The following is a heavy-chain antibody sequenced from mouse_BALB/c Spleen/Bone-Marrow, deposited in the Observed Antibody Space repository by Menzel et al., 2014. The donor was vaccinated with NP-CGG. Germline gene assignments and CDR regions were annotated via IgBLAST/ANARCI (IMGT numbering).Heavy chain of an antibody. CDR2: IYPGDGDT. Sequence: VQLQESGPELVKPGASVKISCKASGYAFSSSWMNWVKQRPGQGLEWIGRIYPGDGDTNYNGKFKGKATLTADKSSSTAYMQLSSLTSVDSAVYFCAGMGRLRRGDYWGQGTTLTVSS. J-gene: IGHJ2*01. D-gene: IGHD2-4*01. CDR1: GYAFSSSW. V-gene: IGHV1-82*01. CDR3: AGMGRLRRGDY.